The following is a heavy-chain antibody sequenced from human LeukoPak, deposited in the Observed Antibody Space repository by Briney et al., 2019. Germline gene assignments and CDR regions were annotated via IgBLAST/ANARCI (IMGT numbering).Heavy chain of an antibody. D-gene: IGHD1-1*01. J-gene: IGHJ3*01. CDR1: GGSISSYY. V-gene: IGHV4-59*01. CDR3: ARDIHQGRTPV. CDR2: IYYSGST. Sequence: PSETLSLTCTVSGGSISSYYWSWIRQPPGKGLEWIGYIYYSGSTNYNPSLKSRVTISVDTSKNQFSLKLSSVTAADTAVYYCARDIHQGRTPVWGQGTMVTVSS.